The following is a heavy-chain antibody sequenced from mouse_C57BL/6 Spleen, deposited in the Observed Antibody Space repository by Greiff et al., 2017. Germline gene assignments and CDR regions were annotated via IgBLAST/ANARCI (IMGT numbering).Heavy chain of an antibody. Sequence: EVKLVESGPGLVKPSQSLSLTCSVTGYSITSGYYWNWIRQFPGNKLEWMGYISYDGSNNYNPSLKNRISITRDTSKNQFFLKLNSVTTEDTATYYCAREDYGSSYGDDYWGQGTTLTVSS. CDR1: GYSITSGYY. J-gene: IGHJ2*01. CDR2: ISYDGSN. D-gene: IGHD1-1*01. V-gene: IGHV3-6*01. CDR3: AREDYGSSYGDDY.